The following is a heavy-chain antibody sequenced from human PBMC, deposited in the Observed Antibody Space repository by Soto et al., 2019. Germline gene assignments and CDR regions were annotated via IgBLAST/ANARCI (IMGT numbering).Heavy chain of an antibody. V-gene: IGHV3-48*02. CDR2: ISGSGTNI. D-gene: IGHD5-18*01. Sequence: GGSLRLSCAASGFSFSNYGMSWVRQAPGKGLEWVSHISGSGTNIYYAGSVKGRFTVSRDIAKNSLFLQMNSLRDEDTVVYYCARCRYSYGYDFDSWGQGTLVTVSS. J-gene: IGHJ4*02. CDR3: ARCRYSYGYDFDS. CDR1: GFSFSNYG.